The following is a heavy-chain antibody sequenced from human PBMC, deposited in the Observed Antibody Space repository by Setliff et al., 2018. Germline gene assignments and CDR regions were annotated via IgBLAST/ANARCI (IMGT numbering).Heavy chain of an antibody. CDR2: FRPSGRT. V-gene: IGHV4-38-2*02. D-gene: IGHD3-16*01. CDR1: GSAISSGHY. CDR3: VRDAGDGYGVDA. Sequence: SETLSLTCAVSGSAISSGHYWGWIRQPPGKGGLEWIGSFRPSGRTYYNPSLKSRVTISLDTSRKQFSLNLTSVTAADTAVYYCVRDAGDGYGVDAWGKGTSVTVSS. J-gene: IGHJ6*04.